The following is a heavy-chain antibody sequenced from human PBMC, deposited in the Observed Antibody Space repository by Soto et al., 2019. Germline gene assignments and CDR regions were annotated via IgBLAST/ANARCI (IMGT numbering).Heavy chain of an antibody. D-gene: IGHD6-13*01. CDR2: IYYSGST. J-gene: IGHJ6*02. V-gene: IGHV4-39*01. CDR1: GGSISSSSYY. CDR3: ARQGIAAAGALSFYYYYYGMEV. Sequence: PSETLSLTCSVSGGSISSSSYYWGWILHPPGKGLEWIGSIYYSGSTYYNPSLKSRVTISVDTSKNQFSLKLSSVTAADTAVYYCARQGIAAAGALSFYYYYYGMEVWGQGTTFTVSS.